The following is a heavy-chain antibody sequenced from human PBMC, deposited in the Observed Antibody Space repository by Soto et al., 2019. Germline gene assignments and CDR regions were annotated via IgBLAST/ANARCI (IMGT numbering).Heavy chain of an antibody. J-gene: IGHJ6*03. CDR3: ARDASQISGRYYYYMDV. D-gene: IGHD3-10*01. CDR2: IYYSGST. Sequence: SETLSLTCTVSGGSISNYWSWIRQPPGKGLEWIGYIYYSGSTNYDPSLKSRVTISVDTSKNQFSLKLSSVTAADTAVYYCARDASQISGRYYYYMDVWGKGTTVTVSS. CDR1: GGSISNY. V-gene: IGHV4-59*01.